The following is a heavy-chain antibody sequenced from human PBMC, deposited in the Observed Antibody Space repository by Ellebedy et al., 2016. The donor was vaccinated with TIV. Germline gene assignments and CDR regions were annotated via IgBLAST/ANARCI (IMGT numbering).Heavy chain of an antibody. D-gene: IGHD6-19*01. V-gene: IGHV4-31*01. Sequence: SETLSLTXTVSGASISSGPYYWNWIRQHAGKGLEWIGYIYSGGSTYYSPSRQSPVTISLDTSKNQFSLKLTSVTAADTAVYYCARGIEQWLTYWGQGTLVTVSS. CDR3: ARGIEQWLTY. J-gene: IGHJ4*02. CDR2: IYSGGST. CDR1: GASISSGPYY.